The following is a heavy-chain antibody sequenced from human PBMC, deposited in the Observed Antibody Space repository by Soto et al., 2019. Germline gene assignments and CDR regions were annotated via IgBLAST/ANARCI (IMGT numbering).Heavy chain of an antibody. J-gene: IGHJ4*02. D-gene: IGHD3-10*01. CDR1: GGSFSGYY. CDR3: ARGKGIYYGSGSYPYYFDY. CDR2: INHSGST. V-gene: IGHV4-34*01. Sequence: SETLSLTCAVYGGSFSGYYWSWIRQPPGKGLEWIGEINHSGSTNYNPSLKSRVTISVDTSKNQFSLKLSSVTAADTAVYYCARGKGIYYGSGSYPYYFDYWGQGTLVTVSS.